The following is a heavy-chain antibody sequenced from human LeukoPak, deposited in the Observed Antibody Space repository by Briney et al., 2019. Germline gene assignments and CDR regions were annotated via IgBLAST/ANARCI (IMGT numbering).Heavy chain of an antibody. Sequence: ASVKVSCKTSGYTFTGYHIHWVRQAPGQGLEWMGCINPNSGGTNYAQKFQGRVTMTRGTSISTAYMELSRLRSDDTAVYYCARVVPAAILPINLYYYDSGGYYGYWGQGTLVTVSS. CDR2: INPNSGGT. J-gene: IGHJ4*02. CDR1: GYTFTGYH. CDR3: ARVVPAAILPINLYYYDSGGYYGY. V-gene: IGHV1-2*02. D-gene: IGHD3-22*01.